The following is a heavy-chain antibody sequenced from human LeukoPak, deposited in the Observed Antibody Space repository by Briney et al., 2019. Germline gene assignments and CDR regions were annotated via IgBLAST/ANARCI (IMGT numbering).Heavy chain of an antibody. J-gene: IGHJ4*02. CDR3: ARDGSGILTGYSPPDY. CDR1: GFTFSSYS. D-gene: IGHD3-9*01. Sequence: GGSLRLSCAASGFTFSSYSMNWVRQAPGKGLEWVSSISSSSSYIYYADSVKGRFTISRDNAKNSLYLQMNSLRAEDTAVYYCARDGSGILTGYSPPDYWGQGTLVTVSS. V-gene: IGHV3-21*01. CDR2: ISSSSSYI.